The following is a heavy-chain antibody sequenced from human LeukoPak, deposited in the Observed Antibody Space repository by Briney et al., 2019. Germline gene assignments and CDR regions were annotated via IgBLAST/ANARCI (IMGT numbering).Heavy chain of an antibody. J-gene: IGHJ4*02. Sequence: SETLSLTCTVSGGSISSSSYYWGWIRQPPGKGLEWIGSIYYSGSTYYNPSLKSRVTISVDTSKNQFSLKLSSVTAADTAVYYCARVPYYYDSSGFANPFGYWGQGTLVTVSS. CDR2: IYYSGST. CDR1: GGSISSSSYY. CDR3: ARVPYYYDSSGFANPFGY. V-gene: IGHV4-39*07. D-gene: IGHD3-22*01.